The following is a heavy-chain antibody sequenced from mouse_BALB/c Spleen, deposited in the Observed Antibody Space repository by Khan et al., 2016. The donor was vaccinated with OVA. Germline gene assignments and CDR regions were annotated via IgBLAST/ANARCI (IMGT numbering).Heavy chain of an antibody. CDR3: ARGRYGSLAY. CDR1: GYAFNNYM. D-gene: IGHD1-1*02. V-gene: IGHV1-54*01. J-gene: IGHJ3*01. Sequence: QVQLKESGAELVRPGTSVKVSCKASGYAFNNYMLEWVKQRPGQGLEWIGVINPGSGGTNYNEKFKGKATLTADKSSNTAYMQLSSLTSDDSAVYFCARGRYGSLAYWGQGTRVTVSA. CDR2: INPGSGGT.